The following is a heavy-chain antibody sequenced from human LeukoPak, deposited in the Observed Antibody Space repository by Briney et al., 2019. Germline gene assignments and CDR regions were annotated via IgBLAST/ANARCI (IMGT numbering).Heavy chain of an antibody. D-gene: IGHD3-10*01. CDR1: GGSFIGYY. CDR2: INHSGST. J-gene: IGHJ5*02. CDR3: ARDRGTMVRGSRKEFDP. V-gene: IGHV4-34*01. Sequence: SETLSLTCAVYGGSFIGYYWSWIRQPPGKGLEWIGEINHSGSTNYNPSLKSRVTISVDTSKNQFSLKLSSVTAADTAVYYCARDRGTMVRGSRKEFDPWGQGTLVTVSS.